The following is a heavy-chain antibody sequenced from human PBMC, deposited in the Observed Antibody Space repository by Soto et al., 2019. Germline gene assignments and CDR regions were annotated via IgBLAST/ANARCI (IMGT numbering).Heavy chain of an antibody. CDR2: ISYDGSHI. CDR1: GFTFSTYN. CDR3: AKPRRGGYYYFDD. V-gene: IGHV3-30*18. Sequence: QVQLVESGGGVVQPGRSLRLSCAASGFTFSTYNMHWVRQAPGKGLEWVALISYDGSHIFYADSVKGRFTISRDDSKNTLYLQMNSLRADDTAVYYCAKPRRGGYYYFDDWGQGTQVTVSS. J-gene: IGHJ4*02. D-gene: IGHD5-12*01.